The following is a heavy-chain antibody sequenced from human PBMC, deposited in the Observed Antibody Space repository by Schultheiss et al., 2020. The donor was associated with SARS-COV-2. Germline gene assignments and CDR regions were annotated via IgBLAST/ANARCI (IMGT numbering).Heavy chain of an antibody. V-gene: IGHV3-48*03. J-gene: IGHJ4*02. CDR2: ISSSGSTI. D-gene: IGHD4-17*01. CDR1: GFTFSSYD. Sequence: GGSLRLSCAASGFTFSSYDMHWVRQAPGKGLEWVSYISSSGSTIYYADSVKGRYTISRDNAKNSLYLQMNSLRAEDTAVYYCARDSDYGDYVIDYWGQGTLVTVSS. CDR3: ARDSDYGDYVIDY.